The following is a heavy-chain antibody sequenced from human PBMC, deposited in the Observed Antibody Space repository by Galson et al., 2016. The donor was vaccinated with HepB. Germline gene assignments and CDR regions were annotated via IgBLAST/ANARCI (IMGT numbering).Heavy chain of an antibody. CDR1: GFTFSSYA. V-gene: IGHV3-23*01. Sequence: SLRLSCAASGFTFSSYAMSWARQAPGKGLEWVSALSVVDDGRYYADSVKGRFTISRDNSRTTLYLQMNSLRAEDTALYYCAKDIQQWLVRGNDAFDIWGQGTMVTVSS. CDR3: AKDIQQWLVRGNDAFDI. CDR2: LSVVDDGR. D-gene: IGHD6-19*01. J-gene: IGHJ3*02.